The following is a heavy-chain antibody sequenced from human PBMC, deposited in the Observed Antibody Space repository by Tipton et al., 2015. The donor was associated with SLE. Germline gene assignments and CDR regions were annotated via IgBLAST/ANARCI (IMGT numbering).Heavy chain of an antibody. Sequence: TLSLTCTVSGGSISSSSYYWGWIRQPPGKGLEWIGSIYYSGSTYYNPSLKSRVTISVDTSKNQFSLKLSSVTAADTAVYYCARLKGSASAPTLFPLVSW. CDR3: ARLKGSASAPTLFPLVS. CDR2: IYYSGST. CDR1: GGSISSSSYY. D-gene: IGHD3-10*01. V-gene: IGHV4-39*01. J-gene: IGHJ5*01.